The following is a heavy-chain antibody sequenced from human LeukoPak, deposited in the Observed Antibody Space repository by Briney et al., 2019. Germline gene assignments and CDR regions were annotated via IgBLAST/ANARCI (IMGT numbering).Heavy chain of an antibody. V-gene: IGHV1-2*04. Sequence: GASVKVSCKASGYTFTDYYIHWVRHAPGQGLEWMGWINPNSGGTNYAQKFQGWVTMTRDTSISTAYMELSRLTSDDTAVYYCASSGSGIAAAGTADYFDYWGQGALVTVSS. D-gene: IGHD6-13*01. J-gene: IGHJ4*02. CDR1: GYTFTDYY. CDR3: ASSGSGIAAAGTADYFDY. CDR2: INPNSGGT.